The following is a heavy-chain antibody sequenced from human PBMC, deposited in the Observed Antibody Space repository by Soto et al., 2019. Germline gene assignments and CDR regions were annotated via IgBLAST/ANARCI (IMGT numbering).Heavy chain of an antibody. CDR1: GGSISSYY. J-gene: IGHJ3*02. D-gene: IGHD1-1*01. V-gene: IGHV4-59*08. CDR3: ARHGRWHDLDI. Sequence: QVQLQESGPGLVKPSETLSLTCTVSGGSISSYYWSWIRQPPGKGLEWIGYIYSSGSTNYNPSLKSRVTIAVDTSKNQFSLKLSSVTAADTAVYYCARHGRWHDLDIWGQGTMVTVSS. CDR2: IYSSGST.